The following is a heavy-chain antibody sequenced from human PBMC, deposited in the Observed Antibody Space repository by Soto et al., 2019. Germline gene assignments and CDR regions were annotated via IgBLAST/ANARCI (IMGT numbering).Heavy chain of an antibody. CDR2: ITWNSDKI. D-gene: IGHD4-4*01. CDR1: GFTFDDYT. J-gene: IGHJ5*01. V-gene: IGHV3-9*01. Sequence: EIQLVESGGGLVQPGGSRRLSCTASGFTFDDYTMYWVRQAPGKGLEWVSGITWNSDKIDYADSVKGRFSISRDNAKNSLYQQMDSLTTADTATYYCEKSLCNFAYSADRPMDSWGQGTLVTVSS. CDR3: EKSLCNFAYSADRPMDS.